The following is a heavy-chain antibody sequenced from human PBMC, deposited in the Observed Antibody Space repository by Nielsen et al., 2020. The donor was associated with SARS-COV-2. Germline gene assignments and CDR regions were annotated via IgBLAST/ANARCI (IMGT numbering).Heavy chain of an antibody. CDR3: ARFRDFFDSNYDYVWGSYRLSGYYYGMDV. D-gene: IGHD3-16*02. Sequence: WLRQPPGKGLEWIGEIYHSGSTNYNPSLKSRVTISVDKSKNQFSLKLSSVTAADTAVYYCARFRDFFDSNYDYVWGSYRLSGYYYGMDVWGQGTTVTVSS. V-gene: IGHV4-4*02. CDR2: IYHSGST. J-gene: IGHJ6*02.